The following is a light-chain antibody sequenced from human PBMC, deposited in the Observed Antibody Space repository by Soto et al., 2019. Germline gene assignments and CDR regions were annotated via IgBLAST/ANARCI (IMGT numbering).Light chain of an antibody. J-gene: IGKJ3*01. Sequence: EIVLTQSPATLSLSLGERATLSCRASQSVSSYLAWYQQKPGQAPRLLIYDASNRATGIPARFSGSGSGTDFTLTISSLEPEDFAVYYCQQRSNLITFGPGTKVDIK. CDR1: QSVSSY. V-gene: IGKV3-11*01. CDR2: DAS. CDR3: QQRSNLIT.